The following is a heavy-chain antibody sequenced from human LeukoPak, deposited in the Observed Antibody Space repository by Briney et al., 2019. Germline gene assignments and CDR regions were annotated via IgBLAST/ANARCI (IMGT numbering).Heavy chain of an antibody. D-gene: IGHD2-2*01. CDR2: ISSSSSCI. CDR1: GFTFSSYS. V-gene: IGHV3-21*01. Sequence: KSGGSLRLSCAASGFTFSSYSMNRVRQAPGKGLEWVSSISSSSSCIYYADSVKGRFTISRDNAKNSLYLQMNSLRAEDTAVYYCAREYTIVVPANWFDPWGQGTLVTVSS. J-gene: IGHJ5*02. CDR3: AREYTIVVPANWFDP.